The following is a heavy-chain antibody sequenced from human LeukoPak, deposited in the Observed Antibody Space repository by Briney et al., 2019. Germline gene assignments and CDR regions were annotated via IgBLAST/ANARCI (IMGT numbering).Heavy chain of an antibody. D-gene: IGHD1-26*01. CDR3: ARVGATRWFDR. CDR1: GYSISSGYY. CDR2: IYHSGST. J-gene: IGHJ5*02. V-gene: IGHV4-38-2*01. Sequence: SETLSLTCAVSGYSISSGYYWGWIRQPPGKGLEWIGSIYHSGSTYYNPSLKSRVTISVDTSKNQFSLKLSSVTAADTAVYYCARVGATRWFDRWGQGTLVTVSS.